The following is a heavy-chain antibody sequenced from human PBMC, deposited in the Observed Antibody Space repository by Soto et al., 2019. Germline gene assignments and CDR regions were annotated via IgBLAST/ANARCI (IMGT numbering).Heavy chain of an antibody. Sequence: QVQLVQSGGEVKKPGASVKVSCKASGYTFTNYGISWVRQAPGQGLEWMGWISAYTGNTNYAQKHQERVTMTTDTSTITAYMELSSLSADDTAVNYCARDNYEGSGSYYKYNWFDPWGQGTLVTVSS. CDR1: GYTFTNYG. V-gene: IGHV1-18*01. CDR3: ARDNYEGSGSYYKYNWFDP. D-gene: IGHD3-10*01. J-gene: IGHJ5*02. CDR2: ISAYTGNT.